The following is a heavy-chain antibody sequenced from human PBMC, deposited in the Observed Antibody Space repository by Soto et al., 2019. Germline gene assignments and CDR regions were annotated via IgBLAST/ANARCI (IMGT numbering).Heavy chain of an antibody. V-gene: IGHV1-18*01. Sequence: GASVKVSCKASGYTFTSYGISWVRQAPGQGLEWMGWISAYNGNTNYAQKLQGRVTMTTDTSTSTAYMELRSLRSDDTAVYYCADTYYDILTGYYYRYWGQGTLVTVS. D-gene: IGHD3-9*01. CDR2: ISAYNGNT. J-gene: IGHJ4*02. CDR3: ADTYYDILTGYYYRY. CDR1: GYTFTSYG.